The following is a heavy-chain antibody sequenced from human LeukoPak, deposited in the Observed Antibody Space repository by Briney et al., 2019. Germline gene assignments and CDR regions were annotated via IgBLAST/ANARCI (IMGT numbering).Heavy chain of an antibody. Sequence: SVKVSXKASGGTFSTYAISWVRQAPGQGLEWMGRIIPIFDTANYAQKFQGRVTITTDESTSTAYMELSSLRFEDTAVYYCARDGGCGGDCYSSHFDYWGQGTQVTVSS. V-gene: IGHV1-69*05. CDR3: ARDGGCGGDCYSSHFDY. CDR2: IIPIFDTA. J-gene: IGHJ4*02. D-gene: IGHD2-21*02. CDR1: GGTFSTYA.